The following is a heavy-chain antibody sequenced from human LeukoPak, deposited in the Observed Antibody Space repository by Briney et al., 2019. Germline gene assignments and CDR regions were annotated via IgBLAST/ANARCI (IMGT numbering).Heavy chain of an antibody. V-gene: IGHV4-30-2*05. J-gene: IGHJ5*02. Sequence: SETLSLTCAVSGGSISSGDYSWSWIRQPPGKGLEWIGYIYHSGRSLYNPSLKSRVTISVDTSKNQFSLKLSSVTAADTAVYYCARDSGYDRNWFDPWGQGTLVTVSS. D-gene: IGHD5-12*01. CDR3: ARDSGYDRNWFDP. CDR1: GGSISSGDYS. CDR2: IYHSGRS.